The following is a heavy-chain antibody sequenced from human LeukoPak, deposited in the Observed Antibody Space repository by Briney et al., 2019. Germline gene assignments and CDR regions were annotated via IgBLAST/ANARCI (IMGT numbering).Heavy chain of an antibody. J-gene: IGHJ3*02. CDR3: ARREYYYDSSGYSTDAFDI. CDR2: MNPNSGNT. CDR1: GYTFTGYY. V-gene: IGHV1-8*03. D-gene: IGHD3-22*01. Sequence: ASVKVSCKASGYTFTGYYMHWVRQATGQGLEWMGWMNPNSGNTGYAQKFQGRVTITRNTSISTAYMELSSLRSEDTAVYYCARREYYYDSSGYSTDAFDIWGQGTMVTVSS.